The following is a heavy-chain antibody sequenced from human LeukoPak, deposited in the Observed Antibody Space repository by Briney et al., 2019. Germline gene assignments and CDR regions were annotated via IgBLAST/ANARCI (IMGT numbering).Heavy chain of an antibody. CDR2: INHSGST. CDR3: ARRRIGFYYDSSGYVTLFDY. D-gene: IGHD3-22*01. CDR1: GGSFSGYY. V-gene: IGHV4-34*01. J-gene: IGHJ4*02. Sequence: PSEPLSLTCAVYGGSFSGYYWSWIRQPPGKGLEWIGEINHSGSTNYNPSLKSRVTISVDTSKNQFSLKLSSVTAADTAVYYCARRRIGFYYDSSGYVTLFDYWGQGTLVTVSS.